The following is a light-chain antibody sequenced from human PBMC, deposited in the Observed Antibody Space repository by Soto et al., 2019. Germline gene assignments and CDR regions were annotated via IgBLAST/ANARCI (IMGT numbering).Light chain of an antibody. CDR3: QHYGTTPLT. V-gene: IGKV3-20*01. J-gene: IGKJ1*01. Sequence: EIVLTQSPGTLSLSPGERVTLSCRASQSVCSRCLAWYQQKPGQSPRLLIYGASSRATGIPDRFSGSGSGTDFTLTISRLEPEDVAVYYCQHYGTTPLTFGQGTKVGIK. CDR1: QSVCSRC. CDR2: GAS.